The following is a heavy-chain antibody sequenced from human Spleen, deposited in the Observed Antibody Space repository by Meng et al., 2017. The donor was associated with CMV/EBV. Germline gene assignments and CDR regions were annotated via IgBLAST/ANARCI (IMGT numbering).Heavy chain of an antibody. J-gene: IGHJ4*02. Sequence: VSGDSISSSNWWSWVRQPPGKGLEWIGEIYHSGSTNYNPSLKSRVTISVDKSKNQFSLKLSSVTAADTAVYYCARLGYSYGSYYFDYWGQGTLVTVSS. CDR2: IYHSGST. CDR3: ARLGYSYGSYYFDY. V-gene: IGHV4-4*02. CDR1: GDSISSSNW. D-gene: IGHD5-18*01.